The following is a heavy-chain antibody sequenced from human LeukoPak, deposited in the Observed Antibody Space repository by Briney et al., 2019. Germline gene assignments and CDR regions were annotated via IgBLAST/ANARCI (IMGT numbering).Heavy chain of an antibody. V-gene: IGHV1-2*04. CDR2: INPNSGGT. J-gene: IGHJ4*02. Sequence: ASVKVSCKASGYTFTSYAMNWVRQAPGQGLEWMGWINPNSGGTNYAQKFQGWVTMTRDTSISTAYMELSRLRSDDTAVYYCARGHDSSGGLYYFDYWGQGTLVTVSS. CDR3: ARGHDSSGGLYYFDY. CDR1: GYTFTSYA. D-gene: IGHD3-22*01.